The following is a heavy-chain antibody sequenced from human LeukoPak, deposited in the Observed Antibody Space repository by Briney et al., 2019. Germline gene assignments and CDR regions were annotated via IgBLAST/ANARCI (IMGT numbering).Heavy chain of an antibody. Sequence: SETLSLTCAVYGGSFSGYYWSWIRQPPGKGLEWIGEINHSGSTNYNPSLKSRVTISVDTSKNQFSPKLSSVTAADTAVYYCARGRTTVTFDYWGQGTLVTVSS. D-gene: IGHD4-17*01. CDR1: GGSFSGYY. V-gene: IGHV4-34*01. CDR2: INHSGST. J-gene: IGHJ4*02. CDR3: ARGRTTVTFDY.